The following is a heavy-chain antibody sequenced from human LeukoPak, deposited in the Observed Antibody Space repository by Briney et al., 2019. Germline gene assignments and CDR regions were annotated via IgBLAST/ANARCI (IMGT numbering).Heavy chain of an antibody. D-gene: IGHD3-16*01. CDR2: IYTSGST. CDR1: GGSISSYS. CDR3: ARASLMKPPYYYYYMDV. V-gene: IGHV4-4*07. J-gene: IGHJ6*03. Sequence: SETLSLTCTVSGGSISSYSWSWIRQPAGKGLEWIGRIYTSGSTNYNPSLKSRVTMSVDTSKNQFSLKLSSVTAADTAVYYCARASLMKPPYYYYYMDVWGKGTTVTVSS.